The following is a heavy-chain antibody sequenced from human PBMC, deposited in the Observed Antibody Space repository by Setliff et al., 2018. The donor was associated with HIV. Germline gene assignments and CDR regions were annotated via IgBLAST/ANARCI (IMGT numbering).Heavy chain of an antibody. J-gene: IGHJ4*02. V-gene: IGHV1-2*02. CDR3: ARGPVGGTVDY. D-gene: IGHD1-26*01. Sequence: GASVKVSCKAYGYTFIDYGFCWVRQAPGQGLEWMGWINPNTGATNYAQTFQGRVTVTRDTSIRTAYMDLSSLRSDDTALYYCARGPVGGTVDYWGQGTQVTVSS. CDR1: GYTFIDYG. CDR2: INPNTGAT.